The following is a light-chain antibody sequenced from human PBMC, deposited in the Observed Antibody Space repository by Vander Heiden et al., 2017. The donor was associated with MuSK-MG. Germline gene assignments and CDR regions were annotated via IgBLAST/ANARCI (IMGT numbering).Light chain of an antibody. CDR1: QSVSSN. Sequence: EIVMMQSPATLSVSPGERATLSCRASQSVSSNLAWYQQKPGQAPRLLIYAASTRDTGIPARFSGSGYGKEFTLTISSRQSEDFAVYYCQQYNNWPPITFGGGTKVEIK. CDR3: QQYNNWPPIT. CDR2: AAS. V-gene: IGKV3-15*01. J-gene: IGKJ4*01.